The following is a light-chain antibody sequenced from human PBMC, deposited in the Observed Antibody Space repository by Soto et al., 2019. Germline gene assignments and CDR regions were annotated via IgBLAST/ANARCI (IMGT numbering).Light chain of an antibody. CDR3: QHRYSYPRT. J-gene: IGKJ2*01. CDR1: QGIITY. CDR2: ATS. Sequence: AIRMTQSPSSLSASPGDRGTITCRASQGIITYLVWYQQKPGKAPKLLIHATSTLQGGIPSRFSGSGSGTDFTLTISSLQSEDFATYYCQHRYSYPRTFGQGTKLEIK. V-gene: IGKV1-8*01.